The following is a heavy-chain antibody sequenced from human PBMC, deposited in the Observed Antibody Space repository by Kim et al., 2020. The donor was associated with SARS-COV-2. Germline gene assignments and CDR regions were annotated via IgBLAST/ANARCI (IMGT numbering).Heavy chain of an antibody. Sequence: SETLSLTCTVSGGSINRGGYYWSWIRQHPGKGLEWIGHIYYNGTSYYNPSLKSRISISVDTSKNQFSLNLRSVTAADTAVYYCAREIYGGNSPFYYYGLGVWGQGTTVTVSS. J-gene: IGHJ6*02. D-gene: IGHD2-21*01. V-gene: IGHV4-31*03. CDR2: IYYNGTS. CDR3: AREIYGGNSPFYYYGLGV. CDR1: GGSINRGGYY.